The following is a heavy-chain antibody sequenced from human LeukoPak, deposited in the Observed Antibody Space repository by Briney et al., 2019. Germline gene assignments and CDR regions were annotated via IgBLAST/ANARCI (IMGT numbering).Heavy chain of an antibody. D-gene: IGHD1-14*01. Sequence: SETLSLTCTVSGYSISSGYYWGWIRQPPGKGLEWIGSIYHSGSTYYNPSLKSRVTISVDTSKNQFSLKLSSVTAADTAVYYCARDIHVPRIREPYFDIWGEGTLVTVSS. V-gene: IGHV4-38-2*02. CDR1: GYSISSGYY. CDR3: ARDIHVPRIREPYFDI. CDR2: IYHSGST. J-gene: IGHJ3*02.